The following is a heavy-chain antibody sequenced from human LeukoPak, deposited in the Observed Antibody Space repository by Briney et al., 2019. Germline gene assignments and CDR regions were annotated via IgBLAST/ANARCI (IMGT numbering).Heavy chain of an antibody. CDR2: IYYSGNT. V-gene: IGHV4-59*01. Sequence: SETLSLTCNVSGGSISTYYWSWIRHPPGEGLEWIGHIYYSGNTNYSPSLKSRVTISVDTSKNQFSLKLSSVTAADTAVYYCARVGSSSYWYSFDYWGQGTRVTVSS. CDR3: ARVGSSSYWYSFDY. J-gene: IGHJ4*02. D-gene: IGHD3-22*01. CDR1: GGSISTYY.